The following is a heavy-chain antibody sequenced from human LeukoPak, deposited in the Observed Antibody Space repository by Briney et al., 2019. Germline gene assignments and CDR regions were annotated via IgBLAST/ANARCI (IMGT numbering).Heavy chain of an antibody. CDR1: GFTFSSYA. CDR2: ISGSGGST. J-gene: IGHJ4*02. Sequence: GGSLRLSCAASGFTFSSYAMSWVRQAPGKRLEWVSAISGSGGSTYYADSVKGRFTISRDNSKNTLYMQMNSLRAEDTAVYYCAKDDNYYDSSGYYRVWGQGTLVTVSS. D-gene: IGHD3-22*01. CDR3: AKDDNYYDSSGYYRV. V-gene: IGHV3-23*01.